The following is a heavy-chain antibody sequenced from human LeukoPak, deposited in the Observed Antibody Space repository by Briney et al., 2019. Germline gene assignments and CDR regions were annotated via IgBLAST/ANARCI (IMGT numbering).Heavy chain of an antibody. V-gene: IGHV3-33*01. CDR2: IWYDGSNK. J-gene: IGHJ4*02. D-gene: IGHD6-6*01. CDR1: GFTFSSYG. CDR3: ARAPYSSSSHVDY. Sequence: PGRSLRLSCAASGFTFSSYGMHWVRQAPGKGLEWVAVIWYDGSNKYYADSVKGRFTISRDNSKNTLYLQMNSLRAEDTAVYYCARAPYSSSSHVDYWGQGTLVTVSS.